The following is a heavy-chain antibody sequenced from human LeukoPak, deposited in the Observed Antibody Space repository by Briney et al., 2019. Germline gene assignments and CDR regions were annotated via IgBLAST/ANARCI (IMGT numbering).Heavy chain of an antibody. V-gene: IGHV5-51*07. CDR2: IYPGDSDT. D-gene: IGHD2-2*01. CDR3: ARDIVVVPAALYYFDY. J-gene: IGHJ4*02. CDR1: GYSFTSYW. Sequence: GESLMISCKGSGYSFTSYWIGWVHQMPGKGLEWMGIIYPGDSDTRYSPSFQGQVTISADKSISTAYLQWSSLKASDTAMYYCARDIVVVPAALYYFDYWGQGTLVTVSS.